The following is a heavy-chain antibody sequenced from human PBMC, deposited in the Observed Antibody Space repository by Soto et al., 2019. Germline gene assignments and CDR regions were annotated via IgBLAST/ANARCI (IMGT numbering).Heavy chain of an antibody. V-gene: IGHV6-1*01. CDR3: ARDLYSSGSSTWGGVNWFDP. D-gene: IGHD6-19*01. J-gene: IGHJ5*02. CDR2: TYYRSKWYN. CDR1: GDSVSSNSAA. Sequence: SQTLSLTFAISGDSVSSNSAAWNWIRQSPSRGLEWLGRTYYRSKWYNDYAVSVKSRITINPDTSKNQFSLQLNSVTPADTAVYYCARDLYSSGSSTWGGVNWFDPGSQGALVTVSS.